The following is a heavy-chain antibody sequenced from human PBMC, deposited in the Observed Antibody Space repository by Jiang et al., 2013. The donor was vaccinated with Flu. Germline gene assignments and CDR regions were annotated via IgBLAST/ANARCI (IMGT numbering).Heavy chain of an antibody. Sequence: QLVESGPGLVKPSETPVPSPCTVSGGSISSYYWSWIRQPPGKGLEWIGYIYYSGSTNYNPSLKSRVTISVDTSKNQFSLKLSSVTAADTAVYYCARGRGVVVAATPVAYYFDYRGQGTLVTVSS. D-gene: IGHD2-15*01. V-gene: IGHV4-59*01. CDR1: GGSISSYY. J-gene: IGHJ4*02. CDR3: ARGRGVVVAATPVAYYFDY. CDR2: IYYSGST.